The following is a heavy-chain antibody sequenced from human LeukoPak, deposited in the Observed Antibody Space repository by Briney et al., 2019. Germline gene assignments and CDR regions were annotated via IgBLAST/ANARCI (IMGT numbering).Heavy chain of an antibody. D-gene: IGHD3-3*01. CDR3: AKETNLFGVVTVDY. CDR2: IWYDGSNK. CDR1: GFTFSTYG. V-gene: IGHV3-30*02. Sequence: PGGSLRLSCAASGFTFSTYGIHWVRQAPGKGLEWVAVIWYDGSNKYYADSVKGRFTISRDNSKNTLYLQMNSLRAEDTAVYYCAKETNLFGVVTVDYWGQGTLVTVSS. J-gene: IGHJ4*02.